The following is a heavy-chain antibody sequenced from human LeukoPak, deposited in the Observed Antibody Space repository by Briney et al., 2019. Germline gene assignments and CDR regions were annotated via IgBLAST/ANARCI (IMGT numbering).Heavy chain of an antibody. CDR1: GFTFSSYS. CDR3: ARDHRCSGGSCYLSFYYYYGMDV. Sequence: GGTLRLSCPASGFTFSSYSMNWVRQAPGKGLEGVSSINSSSSYIYYAESVKGRFTISRDNAKNSLYLQMNSLRAEDTAVYYCARDHRCSGGSCYLSFYYYYGMDVWGQGTTVTVSS. V-gene: IGHV3-21*01. J-gene: IGHJ6*02. CDR2: INSSSSYI. D-gene: IGHD2-15*01.